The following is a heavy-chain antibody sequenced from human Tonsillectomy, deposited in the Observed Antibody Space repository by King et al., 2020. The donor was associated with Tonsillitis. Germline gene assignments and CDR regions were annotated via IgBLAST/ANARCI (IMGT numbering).Heavy chain of an antibody. CDR1: GFNFSAYW. D-gene: IGHD2-15*01. CDR3: ARDSGYCSGGSCPAWGLDV. J-gene: IGHJ6*02. V-gene: IGHV3-7*01. CDR2: MKQDGSEK. Sequence: VQLVESGGGLVQPGGSLRLSCAASGFNFSAYWITWVRQAPGKGLEWVANMKQDGSEKYYVDSVNGRFPISRDNAKNSLYLQTDRLRVEDTAVYYCARDSGYCSGGSCPAWGLDVWGQGTTVTVSS.